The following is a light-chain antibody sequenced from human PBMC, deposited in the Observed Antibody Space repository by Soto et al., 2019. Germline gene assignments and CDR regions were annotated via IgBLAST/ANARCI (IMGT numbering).Light chain of an antibody. V-gene: IGKV2-30*02. J-gene: IGKJ5*01. CDR2: KVS. CDR3: MKGTHWPIT. CDR1: QSLVHSDGIAY. Sequence: DVVMTQSALSLPVTLGQPASISCRSNQSLVHSDGIAYFSWFQQRPGRSPRSLIYKVSNRDSGVPDRFSGSGSGTDLELKISRVEAEDVGVYYCMKGTHWPITFGQGTRLEIK.